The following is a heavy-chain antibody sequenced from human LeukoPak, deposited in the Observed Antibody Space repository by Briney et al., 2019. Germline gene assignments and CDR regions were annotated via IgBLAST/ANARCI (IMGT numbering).Heavy chain of an antibody. CDR1: GFTFSDYY. CDR2: ISTSSNTI. J-gene: IGHJ6*02. CDR3: ARDPLDIVVVPAAIHYYYGMDV. Sequence: GGSLRLSCAASGFTFSDYYMSWIRQAPGKGLEWVSYISTSSNTIYYADSVKGRFTISRDNSKNTLYLQMNSLRAEDTAVYYCARDPLDIVVVPAAIHYYYGMDVWGQGTTVTVSS. D-gene: IGHD2-2*01. V-gene: IGHV3-11*04.